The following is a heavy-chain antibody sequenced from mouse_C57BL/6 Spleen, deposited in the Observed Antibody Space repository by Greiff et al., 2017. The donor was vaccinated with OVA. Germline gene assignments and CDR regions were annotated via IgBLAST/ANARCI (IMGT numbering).Heavy chain of an antibody. J-gene: IGHJ1*03. CDR3: ARLYYGNYWYFDV. V-gene: IGHV5-12*01. D-gene: IGHD2-1*01. Sequence: EVNVVESGGGLVQPGGSLKLSCAASGFTFSDYYMYWVRQTPEKRLEWVASISNGGGSTYYTDTVKGRFTISRDNAKNTLYLQMSRLKSEDTAVYYCARLYYGNYWYFDVWGTGTTVTVSS. CDR2: ISNGGGST. CDR1: GFTFSDYY.